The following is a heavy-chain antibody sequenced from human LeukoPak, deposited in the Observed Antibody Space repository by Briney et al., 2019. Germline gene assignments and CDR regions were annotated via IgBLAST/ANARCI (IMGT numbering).Heavy chain of an antibody. J-gene: IGHJ3*01. D-gene: IGHD2-8*01. Sequence: GGSLRLSCVVSGFTFSHYWMTWYRQAPGKGLEWVTNLNQDGSIQAYGESVRGRFTISRDNAKNSVYIQMNSLRVEDTAMYFCARDHNVADVWGRGTKVTVSS. CDR1: GFTFSHYW. V-gene: IGHV3-7*01. CDR3: ARDHNVADV. CDR2: LNQDGSIQ.